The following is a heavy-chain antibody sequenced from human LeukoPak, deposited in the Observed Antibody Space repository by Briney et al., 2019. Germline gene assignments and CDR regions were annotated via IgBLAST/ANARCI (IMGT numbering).Heavy chain of an antibody. J-gene: IGHJ6*03. V-gene: IGHV1-2*02. CDR3: ARGRVDTAMEDYYYYYYYMDV. CDR1: GYTFTGYY. CDR2: INPNSGGT. D-gene: IGHD5-18*01. Sequence: ASVKVSCKASGYTFTGYYMHWVRQAPGQGLEWMGWINPNSGGTNYAQKFQGRVTMTRNTSISTAYMELSSLRSEDTAVYYCARGRVDTAMEDYYYYYYYMDVWGKGTTVTISS.